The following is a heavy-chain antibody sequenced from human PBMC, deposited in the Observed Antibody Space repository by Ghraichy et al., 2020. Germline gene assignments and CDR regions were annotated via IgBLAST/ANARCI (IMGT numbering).Heavy chain of an antibody. Sequence: GGSLRLSCAASGFTFSSYSMNWVRQAPGKGLEWVSSISSSSSYMYYADSVKGRFTISRDNAKNSLYLQMNSLRAEDTVVYYCARDDPEAPPHQLLWGYYYYGMDVWGQGTTVTVSS. V-gene: IGHV3-21*01. CDR3: ARDDPEAPPHQLLWGYYYYGMDV. CDR2: ISSSSSYM. CDR1: GFTFSSYS. J-gene: IGHJ6*02. D-gene: IGHD2-2*01.